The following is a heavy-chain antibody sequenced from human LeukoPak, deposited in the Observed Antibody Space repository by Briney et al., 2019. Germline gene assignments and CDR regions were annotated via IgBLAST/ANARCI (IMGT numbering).Heavy chain of an antibody. V-gene: IGHV1-8*03. D-gene: IGHD3-9*01. CDR1: GYTFTSYD. CDR3: ARARLVYGYYNYYFDC. J-gene: IGHJ4*02. Sequence: ASVKVSCKASGYTFTSYDINWVRQATGQGLEWMGWMNPNSGNTGYAQKFQGRVTITRNTSISTAYMELSSLRSEDTAVYYCARARLVYGYYNYYFDCWGQGTLVTVSS. CDR2: MNPNSGNT.